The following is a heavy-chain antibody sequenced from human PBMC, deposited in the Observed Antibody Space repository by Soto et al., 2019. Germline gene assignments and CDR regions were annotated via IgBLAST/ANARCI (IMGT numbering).Heavy chain of an antibody. CDR3: ARVRLLRWYFDL. CDR1: GYTFTSYD. Sequence: ASVKVSCKASGYTFTSYDINWVRQATGQGLEWMGWMNPNSGNTGYAQKFQGRVTITRDTSASTAYMELSSLRSEDTAVYYCARVRLLRWYFDLWGRGTLVTVSS. V-gene: IGHV1-8*01. D-gene: IGHD1-26*01. J-gene: IGHJ2*01. CDR2: MNPNSGNT.